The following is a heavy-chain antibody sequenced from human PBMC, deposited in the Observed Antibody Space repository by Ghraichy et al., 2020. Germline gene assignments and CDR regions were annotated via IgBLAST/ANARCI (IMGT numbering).Heavy chain of an antibody. Sequence: ASVKVSCKASGYTFTGYYMHWVRQAPGQGLEWMGWINPNSGGTNYAQKFQGRVTMTRDTSISTAYMELSRLRSDDTAVYYCAREHQYSSGCPYCYYGMAVWGPGNTVTVSS. V-gene: IGHV1-2*02. J-gene: IGHJ6*02. CDR3: AREHQYSSGCPYCYYGMAV. CDR1: GYTFTGYY. D-gene: IGHD6-19*01. CDR2: INPNSGGT.